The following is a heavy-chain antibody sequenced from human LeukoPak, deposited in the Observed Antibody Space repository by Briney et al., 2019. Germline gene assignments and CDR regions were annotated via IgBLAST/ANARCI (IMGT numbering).Heavy chain of an antibody. CDR3: ARAASYYDSSGYYS. CDR2: ISSSSSTI. V-gene: IGHV3-48*02. CDR1: GFTFSSYS. Sequence: GWSLRLSCAASGFTFSSYSMNWVRQAPGKGLEWVSYISSSSSTIYYADSVKGRFTISRDNAKNSLYLQMNSLRDEDTAVYYCARAASYYDSSGYYSWGQGTLVTVSS. D-gene: IGHD3-22*01. J-gene: IGHJ5*02.